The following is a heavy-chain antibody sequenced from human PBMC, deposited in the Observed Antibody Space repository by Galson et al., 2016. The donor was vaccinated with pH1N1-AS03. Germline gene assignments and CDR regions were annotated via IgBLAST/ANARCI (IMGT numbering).Heavy chain of an antibody. CDR2: ISAGGGST. CDR3: AKLQTAMFYYYAMDI. Sequence: SLRLSCAGSVSTFRNYAMSWVRQAPGEGLEWVSVISAGGGSTYYADSVKGRFTVSRDDSRDNSKTTVFLEMTSLTADDTAVYYCAKLQTAMFYYYAMDIWGQGTTVTVSS. V-gene: IGHV3-23*01. J-gene: IGHJ6*02. D-gene: IGHD5-18*01. CDR1: VSTFRNYA.